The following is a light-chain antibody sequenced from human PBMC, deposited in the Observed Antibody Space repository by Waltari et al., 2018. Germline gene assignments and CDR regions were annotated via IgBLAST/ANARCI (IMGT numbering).Light chain of an antibody. V-gene: IGLV2-8*01. CDR1: SSDVGSYNY. Sequence: QSALTQPPSASGSPGQSVTISCTGTSSDVGSYNYVSWYQHHPGKVPKLMIYEVSRRPSGVPDRFSGSKSGNTASLTVSGLQAEDEADYYSSSYAGSNNLGLCVFGTGTKVTVL. CDR2: EVS. J-gene: IGLJ1*01. CDR3: SSYAGSNNLGLCV.